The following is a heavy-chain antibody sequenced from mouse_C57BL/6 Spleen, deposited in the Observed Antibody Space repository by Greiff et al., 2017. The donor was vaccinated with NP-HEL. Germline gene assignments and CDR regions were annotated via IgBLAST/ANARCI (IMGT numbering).Heavy chain of an antibody. CDR2: IWRGGST. CDR3: AKNGKITITTVVGGYYAMDY. D-gene: IGHD1-1*01. Sequence: QVQLQQSGPGLVQPSQSLSITCTVSGFSLTSYGVHWVRQSPGKGLEWLGVIWRGGSTDYNAAFMSRLSITKDNSKSQVFFKMNSLQADDTAIYYCAKNGKITITTVVGGYYAMDYWGQGTSVTVSS. V-gene: IGHV2-5*01. CDR1: GFSLTSYG. J-gene: IGHJ4*01.